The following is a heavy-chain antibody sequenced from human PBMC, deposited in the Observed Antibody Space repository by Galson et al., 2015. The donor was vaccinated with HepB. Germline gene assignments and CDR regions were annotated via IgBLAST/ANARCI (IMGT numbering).Heavy chain of an antibody. CDR3: AKAAEYCSGGSCHGNYYYYGMDV. CDR2: ISGSGGST. CDR1: GFTFSSYA. J-gene: IGHJ6*02. Sequence: SLRLSCAASGFTFSSYAMSWVRQAPGKGLEWVSAISGSGGSTYYADSVKGRFTISRDNSKNTLYLQMNSLRAEDTAVYYCAKAAEYCSGGSCHGNYYYYGMDVWGQGTTVTVSS. D-gene: IGHD2-15*01. V-gene: IGHV3-23*01.